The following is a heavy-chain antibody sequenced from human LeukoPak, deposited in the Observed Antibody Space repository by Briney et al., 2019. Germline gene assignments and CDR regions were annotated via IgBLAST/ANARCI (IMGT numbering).Heavy chain of an antibody. D-gene: IGHD3-22*01. CDR2: IYWDGST. J-gene: IGHJ4*02. CDR3: ATVDTYDYYDSSGSPKRAFDY. CDR1: GYSISSGYY. V-gene: IGHV4-38-2*01. Sequence: ETLSLTCAVSGYSISSGYYWGWIRQPPGKGLEGIGSIYWDGSTYYNPSLKSRVTISVDTSKTQFSLKLSSVTAADTAVYYCATVDTYDYYDSSGSPKRAFDYWGQGTLVTVSS.